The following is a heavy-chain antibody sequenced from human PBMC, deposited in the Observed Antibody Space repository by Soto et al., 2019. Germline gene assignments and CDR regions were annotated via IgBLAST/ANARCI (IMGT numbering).Heavy chain of an antibody. CDR2: IYHAGGI. Sequence: PSETLSLTCAVSGASISGRGYSWAWIRQPPGKGLEWIGDIYHAGGIYYNPSLKSRVTISLDGSKNQVSLKLNSVTAAETAVYYCARDNGYSYGYTLDHWGQRTLVTVSS. CDR3: ARDNGYSYGYTLDH. V-gene: IGHV4-30-2*01. J-gene: IGHJ4*02. D-gene: IGHD5-18*01. CDR1: GASISGRGYS.